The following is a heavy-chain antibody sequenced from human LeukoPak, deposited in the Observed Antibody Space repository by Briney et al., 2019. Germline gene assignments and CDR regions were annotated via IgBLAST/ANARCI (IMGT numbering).Heavy chain of an antibody. D-gene: IGHD3-22*01. V-gene: IGHV3-74*01. J-gene: IGHJ4*02. CDR3: SRSAYYDGSGNYYDY. CDR2: ISDGGSTT. CDR1: GFTFSNYW. Sequence: GGSPRLSCAASGFTFSNYWMGWVRQAPGKRLEWVSRISDGGSTTTYADSVKGRFTISRDNAKNTLYLQMNGLRAEDTAVYYCSRSAYYDGSGNYYDYWGQGTLVTVSS.